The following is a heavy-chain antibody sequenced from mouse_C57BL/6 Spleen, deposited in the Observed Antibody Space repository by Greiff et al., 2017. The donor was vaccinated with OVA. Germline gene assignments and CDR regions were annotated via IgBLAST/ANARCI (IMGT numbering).Heavy chain of an antibody. CDR1: GYTFTSYW. CDR3: ARPGGNYDYYAMDY. V-gene: IGHV1-55*01. CDR2: IYPGSGST. D-gene: IGHD2-1*01. J-gene: IGHJ4*01. Sequence: VQLQQPGAELVKPGASVKMSCKASGYTFTSYWITWVKQRPGQGLEWIGDIYPGSGSTNYNEKFKSKATLTVDTSSSTAYMQLSSLTSEDSAVYYCARPGGNYDYYAMDYWGQGTSVTVSS.